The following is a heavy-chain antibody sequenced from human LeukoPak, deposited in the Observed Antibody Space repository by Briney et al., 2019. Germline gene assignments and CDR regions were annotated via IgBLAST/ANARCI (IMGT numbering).Heavy chain of an antibody. V-gene: IGHV3-74*01. D-gene: IGHD6-6*01. CDR1: GFTFSSYW. CDR3: ARARYSSSSVFDY. CDR2: INSDGSST. J-gene: IGHJ4*02. Sequence: GGSLRLSCAASGFTFSSYWMHWVRQAPGKGLVWVSRINSDGSSTSYADSVKGRFTISRDNAKHTLYLQMNSLRAEDTAVYYCARARYSSSSVFDYWGQGTLVTVSS.